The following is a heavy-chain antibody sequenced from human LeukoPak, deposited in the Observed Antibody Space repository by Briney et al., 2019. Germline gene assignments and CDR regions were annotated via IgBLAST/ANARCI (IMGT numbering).Heavy chain of an antibody. CDR2: IYSGGST. D-gene: IGHD5-24*01. CDR1: GFTVSSNY. Sequence: QPGESLRLSCAASGFTVSSNYMSWVRQAPGKGLEWVSLIYSGGSTYYADSVKGRFTISRDNSKNTLYLQMNSLRAEDTAEYYCASRDKGYYYGMDVWGQGTTVTVSS. J-gene: IGHJ6*02. CDR3: ASRDKGYYYGMDV. V-gene: IGHV3-66*01.